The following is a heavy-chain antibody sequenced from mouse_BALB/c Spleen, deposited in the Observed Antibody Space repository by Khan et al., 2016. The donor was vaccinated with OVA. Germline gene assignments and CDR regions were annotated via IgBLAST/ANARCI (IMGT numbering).Heavy chain of an antibody. J-gene: IGHJ4*01. CDR1: GFSLTSYG. V-gene: IGHV2-6-1*01. CDR2: IWSDGST. Sequence: QVQLKQSGPGLVAPSQSLSITCTISGFSLTSYGIHWVRQPPGKGLERLVVIWSDGSTTYNSTLKSRLSITKDNSKSQVFLKMNSLQTDDTAMYXCARQPYYHYYAKDNWGQGTSVTVSS. CDR3: ARQPYYHYYAKDN. D-gene: IGHD2-10*01.